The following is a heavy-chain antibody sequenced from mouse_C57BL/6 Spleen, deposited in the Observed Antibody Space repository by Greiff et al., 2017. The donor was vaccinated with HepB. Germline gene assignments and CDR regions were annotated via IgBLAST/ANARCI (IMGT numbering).Heavy chain of an antibody. CDR2: IYPSDSET. J-gene: IGHJ3*01. Sequence: QVQLQQSGAELVRPGSSVKLSCKASGYTFTSYWMDWVKQRPGQGLEWIGNIYPSDSETHYNQKFKDKATLTVDKSSSTAYMQLSSLTSEDSAVYYCARSYDYDGETWFAYWGQGTLVTVSA. CDR1: GYTFTSYW. CDR3: ARSYDYDGETWFAY. D-gene: IGHD2-4*01. V-gene: IGHV1-61*01.